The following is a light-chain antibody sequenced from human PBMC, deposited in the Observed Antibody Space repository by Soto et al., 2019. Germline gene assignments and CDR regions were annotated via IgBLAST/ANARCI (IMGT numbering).Light chain of an antibody. V-gene: IGLV1-40*01. CDR3: QSYDSSLSGVV. CDR2: GNS. CDR1: SSNIGAGYD. J-gene: IGLJ2*01. Sequence: QSVLTQPPSVSGAPGQRVTISCTGSSSNIGAGYDVHWYQQLPGTAPKRLIYGNSNRPSGVPDRFSGSKSGTSASLAITGLQAEDEADYYCQSYDSSLSGVVFGRGTKLTVL.